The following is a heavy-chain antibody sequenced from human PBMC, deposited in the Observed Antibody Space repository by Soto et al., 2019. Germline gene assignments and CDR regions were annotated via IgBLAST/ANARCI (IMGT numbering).Heavy chain of an antibody. J-gene: IGHJ4*02. Sequence: QVQLVQSGAEVKKPGSSVKVSCKASGGTFSSYAISWVRQAPGQGLEWMGGIIPIFGTANYAQKFQGRVTITADKSTSTAYMELSSLRSEDTAVYYCARTTPGYSTNGVCFPFDYWGQGTLVTVSS. D-gene: IGHD2-8*01. CDR1: GGTFSSYA. CDR2: IIPIFGTA. CDR3: ARTTPGYSTNGVCFPFDY. V-gene: IGHV1-69*06.